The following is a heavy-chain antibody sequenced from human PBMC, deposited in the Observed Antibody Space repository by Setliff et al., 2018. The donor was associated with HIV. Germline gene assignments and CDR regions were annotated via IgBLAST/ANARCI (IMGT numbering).Heavy chain of an antibody. Sequence: PGGSLRLSCAASGFGFNNYVMYWVRQAPGKGLEWVAVIWYDGSNKYYADSVKGRFTISRDNSKNTLYLQMNSLRAEDTAVYYCARVRYCGSPSCRKEFDFWGQGTLVTVSS. V-gene: IGHV3-33*07. CDR2: IWYDGSNK. J-gene: IGHJ4*02. D-gene: IGHD2-21*01. CDR3: ARVRYCGSPSCRKEFDF. CDR1: GFGFNNYV.